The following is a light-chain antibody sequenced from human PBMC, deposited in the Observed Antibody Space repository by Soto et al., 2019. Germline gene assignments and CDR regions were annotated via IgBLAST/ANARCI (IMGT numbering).Light chain of an antibody. CDR1: QSVRTK. CDR2: GAS. Sequence: ETLMTNTQTTLSVSPGERATLSCRAIQSVRTKLAWYQQKPGQAPRLLIYGASSRATGIPARFSGSGSGTEFTLTISSLQSEDSGVYYCQQYNKWPAEITFGQGTRLEI. V-gene: IGKV3D-15*01. CDR3: QQYNKWPAEIT. J-gene: IGKJ5*01.